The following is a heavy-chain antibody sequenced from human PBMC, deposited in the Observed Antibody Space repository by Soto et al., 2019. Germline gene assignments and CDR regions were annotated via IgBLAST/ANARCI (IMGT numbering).Heavy chain of an antibody. Sequence: QVQLVESGGGVVQPGRSLRLSCATSGLSFSNYGMHWVRQAPGKGLEWMAVISYDGNNKYYADSVKGRFTISRDNSKNTVYLQMNSLRTEDTAVYYCAKDGYKDRGSSEFDYWGQGTLVTVSS. CDR3: AKDGYKDRGSSEFDY. J-gene: IGHJ4*02. CDR1: GLSFSNYG. CDR2: ISYDGNNK. D-gene: IGHD1-26*01. V-gene: IGHV3-30*18.